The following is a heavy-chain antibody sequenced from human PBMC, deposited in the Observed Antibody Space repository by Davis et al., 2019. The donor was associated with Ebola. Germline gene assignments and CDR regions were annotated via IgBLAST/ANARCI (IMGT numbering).Heavy chain of an antibody. CDR2: ISSSGAGT. Sequence: PGGSLRLSCAASGFRFSSYAMSWVRQAPGKGLEWVSAISSSGAGTYYADSVKGRFTISRDNSKNTLYLQMNSLRAEDTAVYYCAEQPTNYDFWSGYLYDGMDVWGQGTTVTVSS. CDR1: GFRFSSYA. D-gene: IGHD3-3*01. J-gene: IGHJ6*02. V-gene: IGHV3-23*01. CDR3: AEQPTNYDFWSGYLYDGMDV.